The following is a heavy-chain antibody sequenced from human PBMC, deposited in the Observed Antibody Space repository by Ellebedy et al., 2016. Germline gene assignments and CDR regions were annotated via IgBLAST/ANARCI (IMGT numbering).Heavy chain of an antibody. CDR1: GGSINNYY. J-gene: IGHJ6*02. D-gene: IGHD3-22*01. Sequence: SETLSLTCTVSGGSINNYYWNWIRQPPGKGLDWIGSIFYSGSTNYNPSLKSRVTISVDTSKNQFSLKLSSVTAADTAVYYCARTYYDSSGYYYGVDKDYYYYGMDVWGQGTTVTVSS. CDR3: ARTYYDSSGYYYGVDKDYYYYGMDV. CDR2: IFYSGST. V-gene: IGHV4-59*08.